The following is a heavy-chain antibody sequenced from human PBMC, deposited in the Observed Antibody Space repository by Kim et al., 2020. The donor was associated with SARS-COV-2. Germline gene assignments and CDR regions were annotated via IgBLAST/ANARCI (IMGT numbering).Heavy chain of an antibody. CDR2: IWYDGSNK. J-gene: IGHJ3*02. Sequence: GGSLRLSCAASGFTFSSYGMHWVRQAPGKRLEWVAVIWYDGSNKYYADSVKGRFTISRDNSKNTLYLQMNSLRAEDTTVYYCARDGELLWFGDHRAFDIWGQGTMVTVSS. D-gene: IGHD3-10*01. V-gene: IGHV3-33*01. CDR3: ARDGELLWFGDHRAFDI. CDR1: GFTFSSYG.